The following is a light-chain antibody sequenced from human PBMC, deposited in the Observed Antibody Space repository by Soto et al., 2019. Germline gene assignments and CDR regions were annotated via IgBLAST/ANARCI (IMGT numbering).Light chain of an antibody. J-gene: IGKJ5*01. V-gene: IGKV3-20*01. CDR1: QSVSSSY. CDR3: QQYGRSIPIT. CDR2: GAS. Sequence: EIVMTQSPATLSVSPGERATLSCRASQSVSSSYLAWYQQKPGQAPRLLISGASSRATGIPDRFSGSGSGTDFTLTISRLEPEDLAVYYCQQYGRSIPITFGQGTRLEIK.